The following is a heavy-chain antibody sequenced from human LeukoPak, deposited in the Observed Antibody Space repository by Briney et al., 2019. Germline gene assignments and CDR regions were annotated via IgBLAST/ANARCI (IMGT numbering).Heavy chain of an antibody. CDR3: ARVGGTYDYIWGSYRYNSAFDI. J-gene: IGHJ3*02. CDR1: GGSISSYD. D-gene: IGHD3-16*02. Sequence: PSETLSLTCTVSGGSISSYDWSWIRQPPGKGLEWIGYIYYSGSTNYNPSLKSRVTISVDTSKNQFSLKLSSVTAADTAAYYCARVGGTYDYIWGSYRYNSAFDIWGQGTMVTVSS. CDR2: IYYSGST. V-gene: IGHV4-59*01.